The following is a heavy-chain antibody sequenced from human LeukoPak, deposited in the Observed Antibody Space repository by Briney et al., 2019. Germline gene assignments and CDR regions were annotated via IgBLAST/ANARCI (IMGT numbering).Heavy chain of an antibody. CDR1: GGSISSGSYY. D-gene: IGHD3-22*01. Sequence: SQTLSLTCTVSGGSISSGSYYWNWIRQPAGKGLEWIGRIYNSGSTNYNPSLKSRVTISVDTSKNQFSLKLSSVTAADTAVYYCARVMHYYDSSGYSYYYYMDVWGKGTTVTISS. J-gene: IGHJ6*03. CDR2: IYNSGST. V-gene: IGHV4-61*02. CDR3: ARVMHYYDSSGYSYYYYMDV.